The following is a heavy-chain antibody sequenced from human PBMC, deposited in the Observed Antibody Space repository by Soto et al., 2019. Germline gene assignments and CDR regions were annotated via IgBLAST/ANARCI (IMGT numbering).Heavy chain of an antibody. V-gene: IGHV4-39*01. D-gene: IGHD2-21*02. Sequence: PSETLSLTCTVSGDSIRSINNYWGWIRQPPGKGLEWIGNIYYDGSTFYNPSLKSRVAMSIDTSKNQFSLNLTSVTATDTAVYYCARGRSWAYCGADCYPHNWFDPWGQGTLVTVSS. J-gene: IGHJ5*02. CDR3: ARGRSWAYCGADCYPHNWFDP. CDR1: GDSIRSINNY. CDR2: IYYDGST.